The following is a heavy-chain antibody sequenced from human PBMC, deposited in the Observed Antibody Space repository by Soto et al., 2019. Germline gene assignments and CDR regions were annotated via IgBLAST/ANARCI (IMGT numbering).Heavy chain of an antibody. V-gene: IGHV3-30-3*01. J-gene: IGHJ4*02. CDR1: GFTFSSYV. CDR3: ARDDEGGSDCDLGY. CDR2: ISRDGSKT. Sequence: QVQLVESGGGVVQPGRSLTLSCAASGFTFSSYVIHWVRQTPDKWLEWVAFISRDGSKTYYADSVKGRFTISRDNSKNTLYLEMNSLRAEDTAVYYCARDDEGGSDCDLGYWGQGTLVTVSS. D-gene: IGHD3-10*01.